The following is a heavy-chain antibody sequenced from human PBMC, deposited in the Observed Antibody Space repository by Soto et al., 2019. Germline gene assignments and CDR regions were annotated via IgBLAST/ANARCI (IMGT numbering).Heavy chain of an antibody. D-gene: IGHD2-15*01. V-gene: IGHV1-69*13. Sequence: SVKVSCKASGGTFSSYAISWVRQAPGRGLEWMGGIIPIFGTANYAQKFQGRVTITADESTSTAYMELSSLRSEDTAVYYCARSAFLYLDIVVVNGMDVWGQGATVTVSS. CDR3: ARSAFLYLDIVVVNGMDV. J-gene: IGHJ6*02. CDR1: GGTFSSYA. CDR2: IIPIFGTA.